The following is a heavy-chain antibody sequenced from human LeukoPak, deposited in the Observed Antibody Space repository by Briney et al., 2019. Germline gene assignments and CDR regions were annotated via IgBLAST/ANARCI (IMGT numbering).Heavy chain of an antibody. CDR3: ARVPFTMIQTRPKRRAFDI. CDR2: INHSGST. V-gene: IGHV4-34*01. J-gene: IGHJ3*02. CDR1: GGSFSGYY. D-gene: IGHD3-22*01. Sequence: SETLSLTCAVYGGSFSGYYWSWIRQPPGKGLEWIGEINHSGSTNYNPSPKSRVTISVNTSKNQFSLKLSSVTAADTAVYYRARVPFTMIQTRPKRRAFDIWGQGTMVTVSS.